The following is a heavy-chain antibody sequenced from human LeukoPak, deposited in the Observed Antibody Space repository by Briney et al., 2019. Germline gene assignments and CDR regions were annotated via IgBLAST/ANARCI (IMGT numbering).Heavy chain of an antibody. V-gene: IGHV3-48*03. J-gene: IGHJ4*02. Sequence: PGRSLRLSCAASGFTFSSYEMNWVRQAPGKGLEWVSYISSSGSTIYYADSVKGRFTISRDNAKNSLYLQMNSLRAEDTAVYYCARVGYCTNGVCSEDYWGQGTLVTVSS. CDR3: ARVGYCTNGVCSEDY. CDR2: ISSSGSTI. CDR1: GFTFSSYE. D-gene: IGHD2-8*01.